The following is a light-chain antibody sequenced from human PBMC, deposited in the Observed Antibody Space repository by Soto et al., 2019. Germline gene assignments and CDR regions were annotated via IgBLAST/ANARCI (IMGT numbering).Light chain of an antibody. CDR2: RND. CDR1: SSNIGSNY. J-gene: IGLJ3*02. CDR3: QAYDYSLTASV. Sequence: QSVLTQPPSASGTPGQRVTISCSGSSSNIGSNYVYWYQQIPGTAPKLLIYRNDQRPSGVPDRLSGSKSGTSASLAISGLRSEDEADYYCQAYDYSLTASVFGGGTKVTVL. V-gene: IGLV1-47*01.